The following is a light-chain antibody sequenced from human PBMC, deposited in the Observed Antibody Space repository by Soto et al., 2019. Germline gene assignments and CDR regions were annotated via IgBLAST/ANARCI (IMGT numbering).Light chain of an antibody. CDR2: DAS. V-gene: IGKV3-11*01. J-gene: IGKJ1*01. CDR3: QHRSTWRT. CDR1: QSVSSY. Sequence: EIVLTQSPAPLTLSPGDRATLSCRASQSVSSYLAWYQQKPVQAPRLLLYDASNRATGIPARFSGSWSGTDFTLTISRLEPEDFADYYCQHRSTWRTFGQGTKVEIK.